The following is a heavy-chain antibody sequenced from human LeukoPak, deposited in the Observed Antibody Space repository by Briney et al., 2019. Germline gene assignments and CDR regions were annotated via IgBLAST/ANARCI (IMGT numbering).Heavy chain of an antibody. Sequence: PSETLSLTCTVSGASISMYSWTWIRQPAGKGLEWIGRIYTNGRTNYNPSLKSRVTMSVDTSKNQFSLKLNSVTAADTAVYYCARHYDDYTDYWGQGTLVTVSS. CDR3: ARHYDDYTDY. D-gene: IGHD5-12*01. CDR1: GASISMYS. J-gene: IGHJ4*02. V-gene: IGHV4-4*07. CDR2: IYTNGRT.